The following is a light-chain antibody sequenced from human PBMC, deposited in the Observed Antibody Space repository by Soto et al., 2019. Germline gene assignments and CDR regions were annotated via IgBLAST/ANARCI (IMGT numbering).Light chain of an antibody. V-gene: IGKV1D-12*01. CDR1: QGIDFW. Sequence: DIQMTQSPSSVSASVGDTVTITCRARQGIDFWLTWYQQKPGKAPNPLIHGASSLQTGVPSRFSGSGSGTDFTLTIFSLHPEDSSTYFCQQGHSFPLTFGGGTKVEI. CDR2: GAS. J-gene: IGKJ4*01. CDR3: QQGHSFPLT.